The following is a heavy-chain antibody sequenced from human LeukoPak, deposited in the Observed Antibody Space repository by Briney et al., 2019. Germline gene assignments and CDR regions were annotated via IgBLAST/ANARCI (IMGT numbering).Heavy chain of an antibody. V-gene: IGHV3-48*03. J-gene: IGHJ4*02. CDR2: ISSSGSTI. CDR1: GFTFSSYE. D-gene: IGHD3-3*01. Sequence: GGSLRLSCAASGFTFSSYEMNWVRQAPGKGLEWVSYISSSGSTIYYADSVKGRSTISRDNAKNSLYLQMNSLRAEDTAVYYCARVPYYDFWSGYYTDPGYWGQGTLVTVSS. CDR3: ARVPYYDFWSGYYTDPGY.